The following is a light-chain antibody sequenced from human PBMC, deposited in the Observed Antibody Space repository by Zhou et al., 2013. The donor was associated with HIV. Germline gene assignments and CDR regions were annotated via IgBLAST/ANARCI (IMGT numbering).Light chain of an antibody. V-gene: IGKV2-28*01. CDR3: MQALQTPLT. CDR2: LGS. Sequence: DDVMTQSPLSLPVTPGEPASISCRSSQNLLHSNGYNYLDWYLQKPGQSPQLLIYLGSNRASGVPDRFSGSGSGTDFTLKISRVEAEDVGVYYCMQALQTPLTFGGGTRVE. CDR1: QNLLHSNGYNY. J-gene: IGKJ4*01.